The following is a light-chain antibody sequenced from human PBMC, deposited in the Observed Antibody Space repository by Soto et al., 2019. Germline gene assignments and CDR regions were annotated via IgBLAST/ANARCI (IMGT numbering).Light chain of an antibody. V-gene: IGLV2-8*01. J-gene: IGLJ2*01. CDR1: SSDIGGYNY. CDR2: EVT. CDR3: FLSYSGARPVV. Sequence: QSALTQPPSASGSPGQSVTISCTGGSSDIGGYNYVSWYQQRPGKVPRLIIYEVTKRPSGVPDRFSGSKSGNTASLTVSGLQADDEADYYCFLSYSGARPVVFGGGTKLTVL.